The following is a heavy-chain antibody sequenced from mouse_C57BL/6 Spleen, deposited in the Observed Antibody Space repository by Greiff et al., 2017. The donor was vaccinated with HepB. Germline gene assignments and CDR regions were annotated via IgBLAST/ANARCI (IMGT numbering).Heavy chain of an antibody. Sequence: VQLKQSGTVLARPGASVKMSCKTSGYTFTSYWMHWVKQRPGQGLEWIGAIYPGNSDTSYNQKFKGKAKLTAVTSASTAYMELSSLTNEDSAVYYCTRGAYVRGGDGDYFDYWGQGTTLTVSS. V-gene: IGHV1-5*01. J-gene: IGHJ2*01. CDR3: TRGAYVRGGDGDYFDY. D-gene: IGHD6-5*01. CDR2: IYPGNSDT. CDR1: GYTFTSYW.